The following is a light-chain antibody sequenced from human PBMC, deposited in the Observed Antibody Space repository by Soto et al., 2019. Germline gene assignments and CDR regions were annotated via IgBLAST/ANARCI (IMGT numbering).Light chain of an antibody. Sequence: DIQMTQSPSSLSASVGDRVTITCRASQSLNSYLNWYQQKPGKAPKLLIYAASNLQSGVPSRFSGSGSGTDFTLTIGSLQPENFATYYCQQSYSWTFGQGSKVDIK. CDR2: AAS. J-gene: IGKJ1*01. V-gene: IGKV1-39*01. CDR1: QSLNSY. CDR3: QQSYSWT.